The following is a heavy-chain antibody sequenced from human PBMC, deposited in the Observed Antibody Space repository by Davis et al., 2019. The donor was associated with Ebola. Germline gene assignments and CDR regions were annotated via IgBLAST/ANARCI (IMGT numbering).Heavy chain of an antibody. Sequence: MPSETLSLTCTVSGGSISSSSYYWGWIRQPPGKGLEWIGSIYYSGSTNYNPSLKSRVTISVDTSKNQFSLKLSSVTAADTAVYYCARGNYQAFWGQGTLVTVSS. CDR2: IYYSGST. D-gene: IGHD2-2*01. J-gene: IGHJ4*02. V-gene: IGHV4-39*07. CDR1: GGSISSSSYY. CDR3: ARGNYQAF.